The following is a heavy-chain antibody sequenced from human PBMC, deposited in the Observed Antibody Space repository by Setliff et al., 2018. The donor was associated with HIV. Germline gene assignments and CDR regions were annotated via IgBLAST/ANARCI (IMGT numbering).Heavy chain of an antibody. CDR3: ARGVASSKYLDP. Sequence: SETLSLTCTVSGGSISPYYWSWIGQPPGKGLEWIAWISDSGTTNYNPSLKSRVTLSVDTSKNQFSLSLTSVTGADTAVYYCARGVASSKYLDPWGQGTLVTVSS. D-gene: IGHD5-12*01. J-gene: IGHJ5*02. CDR1: GGSISPYY. V-gene: IGHV4-59*01. CDR2: ISDSGTT.